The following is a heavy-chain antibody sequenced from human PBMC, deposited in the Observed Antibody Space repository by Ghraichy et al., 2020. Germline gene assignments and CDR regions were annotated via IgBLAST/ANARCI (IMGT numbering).Heavy chain of an antibody. V-gene: IGHV4-39*07. CDR2: IYYSGST. Sequence: SETLSLTCTVSGGSISSSSHYWGWIRQPPGKGLEWIGSIYYSGSTYYNPSLKSRVTISVDTSKNQFSLKLSSVTAADTAVYYCAREIRGTMLVVVISPLRASYFDYWGQGTLVTVSS. D-gene: IGHD3-22*01. CDR1: GGSISSSSHY. CDR3: AREIRGTMLVVVISPLRASYFDY. J-gene: IGHJ4*02.